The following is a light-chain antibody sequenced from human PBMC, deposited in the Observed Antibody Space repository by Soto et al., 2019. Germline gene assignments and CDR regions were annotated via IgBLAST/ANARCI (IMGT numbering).Light chain of an antibody. CDR3: SSYAGSSNV. CDR1: SSDVGGYNY. J-gene: IGLJ1*01. Sequence: PSASGSPGQSVAISCTGTSSDVGGYNYASWYQQHPGKAPKLMIYEVNKRPSGVPDRFSGSKSGNTASLTVSGLQAEDEADYYCSSYAGSSNVFGTGTKVTVL. V-gene: IGLV2-8*01. CDR2: EVN.